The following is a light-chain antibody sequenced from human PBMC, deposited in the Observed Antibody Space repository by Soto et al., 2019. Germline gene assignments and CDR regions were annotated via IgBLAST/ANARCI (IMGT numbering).Light chain of an antibody. CDR3: HHFNNWPST. Sequence: EIVMTQSPATLSVSPGERVTLSCRASQSVGSSLAWYQQKPGQAPKLLIYGASTRASGIPGRFSGSGSGRDFPRTISILQSEDFAVYHCHHFNNWPSTFGQGTKLEL. J-gene: IGKJ2*01. CDR1: QSVGSS. V-gene: IGKV3-15*01. CDR2: GAS.